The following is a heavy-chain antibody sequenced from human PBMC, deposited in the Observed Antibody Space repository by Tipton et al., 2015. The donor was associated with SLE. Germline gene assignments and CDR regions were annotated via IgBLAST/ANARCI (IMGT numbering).Heavy chain of an antibody. CDR3: ARDRDYYDSSGLLLEGFDV. Sequence: TLSLTCTVSGGSISSGSYYWSWIRQPAGKGLEWLGHIYTSGSTNYNPSLKSRVTISVDTSKNHFSLKLSSVTAADTAVYYCARDRDYYDSSGLLLEGFDVWGQGTMVTVSS. CDR2: IYTSGST. J-gene: IGHJ3*01. V-gene: IGHV4-61*09. CDR1: GGSISSGSYY. D-gene: IGHD3-22*01.